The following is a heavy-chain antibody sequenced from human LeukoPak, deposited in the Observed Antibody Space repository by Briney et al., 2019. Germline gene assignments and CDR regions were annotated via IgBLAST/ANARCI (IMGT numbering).Heavy chain of an antibody. CDR3: ARDGGSMDV. CDR1: GGSVSISY. V-gene: IGHV4-4*07. Sequence: TPSDTLSLTCTVSGGSVSISYWSWIRQPAGRGLEWIGRIYSIGNTNYNPSLKSRVTMSVDTSKNQLSLKLTSVTAADTAVYYCARDGGSMDVWGQGTTVTVSS. J-gene: IGHJ6*02. CDR2: IYSIGNT. D-gene: IGHD1-26*01.